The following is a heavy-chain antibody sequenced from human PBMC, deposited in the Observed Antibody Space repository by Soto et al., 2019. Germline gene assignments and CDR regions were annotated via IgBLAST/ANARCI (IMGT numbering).Heavy chain of an antibody. CDR2: IIPIFGTA. CDR1: GGTFSSYA. Sequence: QVQLVQSGAEVKKPGSSVKVSCKASGGTFSSYAISWVRQAPGQGLEWMGGIIPIFGTANYARKFQGRVTITADESTSTAYMELSSLRSEDTAVYYCARDLGDLSPHIGGGYGMDVWGQGTTVTVSS. V-gene: IGHV1-69*01. J-gene: IGHJ6*02. D-gene: IGHD3-16*02. CDR3: ARDLGDLSPHIGGGYGMDV.